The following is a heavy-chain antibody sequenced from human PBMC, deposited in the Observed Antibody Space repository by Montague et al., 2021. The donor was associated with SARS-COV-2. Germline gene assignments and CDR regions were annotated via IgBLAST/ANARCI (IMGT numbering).Heavy chain of an antibody. CDR2: IDWDYDK. V-gene: IGHV2-70*11. D-gene: IGHD6-13*01. Sequence: VKTTQTLTLTCTFSGFSLSTSGMCVSWIRQPPGKALEWLARIDWDYDKYYSTSLKTRLTISKDTPKNQVVLTMTNMDPVDTATYYCARILVAAAGSPFDPWGQGTLVTVSS. CDR3: ARILVAAAGSPFDP. J-gene: IGHJ5*02. CDR1: GFSLSTSGMC.